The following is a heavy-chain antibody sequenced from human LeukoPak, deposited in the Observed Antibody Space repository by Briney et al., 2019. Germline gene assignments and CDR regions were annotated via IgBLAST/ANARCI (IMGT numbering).Heavy chain of an antibody. CDR2: IYAGGTT. CDR3: ARELYYDSGSYFDY. J-gene: IGHJ4*02. Sequence: PGWSLRLSCAASGFTVSSNYMSWDRQAPGKGLEWVSVIYAGGTTYYADSVKGRFTITRDNSKITLYLLMNSLRAEDTAVYYCARELYYDSGSYFDYWGQGTLVTVSS. D-gene: IGHD3-10*01. V-gene: IGHV3-53*01. CDR1: GFTVSSNY.